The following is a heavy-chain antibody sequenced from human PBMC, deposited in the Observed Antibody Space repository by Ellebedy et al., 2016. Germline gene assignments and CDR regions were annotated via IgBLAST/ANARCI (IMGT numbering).Heavy chain of an antibody. CDR2: ISGSGGST. Sequence: GESLKISXAASGFTFSSYAMSWVRQAPGKGLEWVSAISGSGGSTYYADSVKGRFTISRDNSKNTLYLQMNSLRAEDTAVYYCAKDRGGSSSFDYWGQGTLVTVSS. D-gene: IGHD1-26*01. CDR1: GFTFSSYA. J-gene: IGHJ4*02. V-gene: IGHV3-23*01. CDR3: AKDRGGSSSFDY.